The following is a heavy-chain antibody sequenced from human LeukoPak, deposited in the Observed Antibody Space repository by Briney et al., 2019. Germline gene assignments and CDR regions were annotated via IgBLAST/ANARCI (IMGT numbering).Heavy chain of an antibody. V-gene: IGHV3-74*01. CDR1: GLTFSSYW. J-gene: IGHJ4*02. Sequence: GGSLRLSCAASGLTFSSYWMHWVRQAPGKGLVWVSRINSDGSSTSYADSVKGRFTISRDNAKNTLYLQMNSLRAEDTAVYYCARDKNYQLHDYWGQGTLVTVSS. D-gene: IGHD2-2*01. CDR3: ARDKNYQLHDY. CDR2: INSDGSST.